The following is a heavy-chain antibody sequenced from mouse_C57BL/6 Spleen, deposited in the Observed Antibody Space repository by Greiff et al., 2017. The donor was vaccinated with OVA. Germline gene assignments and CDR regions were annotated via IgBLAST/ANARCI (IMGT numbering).Heavy chain of an antibody. J-gene: IGHJ2*01. D-gene: IGHD1-1*01. CDR2: IYPGDGDT. CDR3: ARDYYGSSYFDY. CDR1: GYAFSSSW. Sequence: QVQLQQSGPELVKPGASVKISCKASGYAFSSSWMNWVKQRPGKGLEWIRRIYPGDGDTNYNGKFKGKATLTADKSSSTAYMQLSSLTSEDSAVYFCARDYYGSSYFDYWGQGTTLTVSS. V-gene: IGHV1-82*01.